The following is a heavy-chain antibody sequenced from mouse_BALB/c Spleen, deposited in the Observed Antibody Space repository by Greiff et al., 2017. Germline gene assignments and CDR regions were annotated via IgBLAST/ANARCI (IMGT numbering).Heavy chain of an antibody. Sequence: QVTLKVSGPGILQPSQTLSLTCSFSGFSLSTSGMGVSWIRQPSGKGLEWLAHIYWDDDKRYNPSLKSRLTISKDTSSNQVFLKITSVDTADTATYYCARRANWDGFAYWGQGTLVTVSA. J-gene: IGHJ3*01. CDR1: GFSLSTSGMG. V-gene: IGHV8-12*01. CDR2: IYWDDDK. CDR3: ARRANWDGFAY. D-gene: IGHD4-1*01.